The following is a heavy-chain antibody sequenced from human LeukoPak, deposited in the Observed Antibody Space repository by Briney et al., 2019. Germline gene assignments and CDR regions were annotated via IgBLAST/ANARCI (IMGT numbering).Heavy chain of an antibody. J-gene: IGHJ4*02. CDR2: IKSKTDGGTT. CDR3: TTVVDIVVVPAVFEYFDY. D-gene: IGHD2-2*03. CDR1: GFTFSNAW. V-gene: IGHV3-15*01. Sequence: PGGSLRLSCAASGFTFSNAWMSWVRQAPGKGLEWVGRIKSKTDGGTTDYAAPVKGRFTISRDDSKNTLYLQMNSLKTEDTAVYYCTTVVDIVVVPAVFEYFDYWGQGTLVTVSS.